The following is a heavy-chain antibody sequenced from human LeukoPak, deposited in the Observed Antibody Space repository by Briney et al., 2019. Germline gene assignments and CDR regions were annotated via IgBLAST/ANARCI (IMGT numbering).Heavy chain of an antibody. V-gene: IGHV3-20*04. CDR2: LNWNGAST. D-gene: IGHD3-10*01. CDR1: GFTFDDYG. J-gene: IGHJ4*02. Sequence: RAGGSLRLSCAASGFTFDDYGLSWVRQVPGKGPEWVSGLNWNGASTGYADSVKGRFTISRDNAKNSLDLQMNSLRVEDTGIYYCVKVAKYYYGSETYYFFEHWGQGTPVTASS. CDR3: VKVAKYYYGSETYYFFEH.